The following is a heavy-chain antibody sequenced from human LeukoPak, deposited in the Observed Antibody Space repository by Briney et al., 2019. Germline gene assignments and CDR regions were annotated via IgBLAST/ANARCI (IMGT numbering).Heavy chain of an antibody. CDR1: GGTFSSYA. D-gene: IGHD5-18*01. CDR3: ARTSYSSGLGVLRGYFY. CDR2: IIPIFGTA. Sequence: SVKVSCKASGGTFSSYAISWVRQAPGQGLEWMGGIIPIFGTANYAQKFQGRVTITADESTSTAYMELSSLRSEDTAVYYCARTSYSSGLGVLRGYFYWGQGTLVTVSS. V-gene: IGHV1-69*13. J-gene: IGHJ4*02.